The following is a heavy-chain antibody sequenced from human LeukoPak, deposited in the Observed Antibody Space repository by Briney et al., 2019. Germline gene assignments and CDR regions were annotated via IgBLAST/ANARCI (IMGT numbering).Heavy chain of an antibody. D-gene: IGHD3-22*01. J-gene: IGHJ4*02. CDR3: GRTWIEVWTPDFDY. CDR1: GYTFSANN. Sequence: ASVKLSCQASGYTFSANNMHWVRQAPRHGPEWIPRINCNSGDTKYAQKLQGRVTMTTHTSMSTVYMELSGLRSDDTAVFFCGRTWIEVWTPDFDYWGQGTLVTVSS. CDR2: INCNSGDT. V-gene: IGHV1-2*06.